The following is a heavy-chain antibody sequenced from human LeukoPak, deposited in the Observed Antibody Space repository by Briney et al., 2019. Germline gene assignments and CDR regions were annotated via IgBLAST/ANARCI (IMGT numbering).Heavy chain of an antibody. CDR3: ARGLTIFGVVIVGY. CDR2: INPNSGGT. CDR1: GYTFTGYY. J-gene: IGHJ4*02. D-gene: IGHD3-3*01. V-gene: IGHV1-2*06. Sequence: ASVKVSCKASGYTFTGYYMHWVRQAPGQGLQSMGRINPNSGGTNYAQKFQGRVTMTRDTSISTAYMELSRLRSDDTAVYYCARGLTIFGVVIVGYWGQGTLVTVSS.